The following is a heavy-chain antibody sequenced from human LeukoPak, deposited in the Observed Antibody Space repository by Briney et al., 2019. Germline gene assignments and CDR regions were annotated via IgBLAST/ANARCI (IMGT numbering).Heavy chain of an antibody. D-gene: IGHD2-15*01. J-gene: IGHJ4*02. CDR1: GYTFNSYD. V-gene: IGHV1-8*01. CDR3: ARGALRRYCSGGSCYSRATFGY. CDR2: MNTNSGNT. Sequence: ASVKVSCKASGYTFNSYDINWVRQATGQGLEWMGWMNTNSGNTGYAQKFHGRVTITRNTSISTASMELSSLRSEDTAVYDCARGALRRYCSGGSCYSRATFGYWGQGTLVTVSS.